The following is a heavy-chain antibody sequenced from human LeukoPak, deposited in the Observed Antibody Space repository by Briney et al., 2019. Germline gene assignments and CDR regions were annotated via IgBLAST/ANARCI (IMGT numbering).Heavy chain of an antibody. CDR1: GFTFSDYY. CDR2: IKHDGSEK. V-gene: IGHV3-7*01. CDR3: ARERPGSASAFDY. D-gene: IGHD6-25*01. Sequence: PGGSLRLSCAASGFTFSDYYMSWVRQAPGKGLQWVANIKHDGSEKNYVDSVKGRFTISKDNAKNSLSLQMSSLRVEDTAIYYCARERPGSASAFDYWGQGTLVTVSS. J-gene: IGHJ4*02.